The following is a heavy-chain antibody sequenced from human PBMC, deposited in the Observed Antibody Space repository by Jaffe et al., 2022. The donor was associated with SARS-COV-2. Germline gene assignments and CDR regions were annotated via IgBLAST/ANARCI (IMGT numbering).Heavy chain of an antibody. V-gene: IGHV3-7*01. CDR2: IKKDGSEK. D-gene: IGHD1-20*01. J-gene: IGHJ6*04. CDR3: ARGIYPWSY. Sequence: EVQLVESGGDLVQPGGSLRLSCVASGFSFSIYWMSWVRQAPGKGLEWVGGIKKDGSEKYYMDSLKGRFTISRDNAKNSVYLQMSSLRVEDTAVYYCARGIYPWSYWGKGTTVTVFS. CDR1: GFSFSIYW.